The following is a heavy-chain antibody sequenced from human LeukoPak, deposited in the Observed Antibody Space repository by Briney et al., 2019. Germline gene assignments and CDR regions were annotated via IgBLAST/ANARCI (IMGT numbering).Heavy chain of an antibody. Sequence: HPGGSLRLSRAASGFTFSSYAMSWVRQAPGKGLEWVSAISGSGGSTYYADSVKGRFTISRDNSKNTLYLQMNSLRAEDTAVYYCAKGTEYYYDSSGLYYFDYWGQGTLVTVSS. CDR3: AKGTEYYYDSSGLYYFDY. V-gene: IGHV3-23*01. D-gene: IGHD3-22*01. CDR1: GFTFSSYA. CDR2: ISGSGGST. J-gene: IGHJ4*02.